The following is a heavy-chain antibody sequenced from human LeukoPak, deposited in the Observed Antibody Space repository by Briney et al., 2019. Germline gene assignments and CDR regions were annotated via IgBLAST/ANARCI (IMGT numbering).Heavy chain of an antibody. D-gene: IGHD3-16*01. Sequence: GGSLRLPCAASGFIFSIYGMYWVRQAPGKGLEWVAFIRHDGSIKNYADSVKGRPTISRDNSKNTLYLQMNSLRAEDTAVYYCAKDSLADIDYWGQGTLVTVSS. CDR2: IRHDGSIK. CDR3: AKDSLADIDY. J-gene: IGHJ4*02. CDR1: GFIFSIYG. V-gene: IGHV3-30*02.